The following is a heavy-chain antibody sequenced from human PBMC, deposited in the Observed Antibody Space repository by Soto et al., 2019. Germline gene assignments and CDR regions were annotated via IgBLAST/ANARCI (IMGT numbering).Heavy chain of an antibody. J-gene: IGHJ6*02. CDR2: IDTYGSAT. V-gene: IGHV3-74*01. Sequence: GGSLRLSCAASGFSLSGYWMHCVRQAPGKGLVWVSRIDTYGSATKYADSVKGRFTISRDDSKNTLYLQMNSLKTEDTAVYYCTTTLLLQLVPVLSTEMDVWGQGTTVTVSS. CDR1: GFSLSGYW. CDR3: TTTLLLQLVPVLSTEMDV. D-gene: IGHD6-13*01.